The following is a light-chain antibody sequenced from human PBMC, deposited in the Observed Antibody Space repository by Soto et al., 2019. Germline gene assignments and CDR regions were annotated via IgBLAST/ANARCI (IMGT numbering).Light chain of an antibody. Sequence: QSLLTQPPAVSGSPGQSFSIACTRTTSDVGAYNFVSWYQQHPGKAPRLLIYAVTKRPAAVPARFSGSKSGNTASLTISGLQAEEEADYYCCSYAGSYTFAVFGTGTKVTVL. J-gene: IGLJ1*01. CDR3: CSYAGSYTFAV. CDR1: TSDVGAYNF. V-gene: IGLV2-11*01. CDR2: AVT.